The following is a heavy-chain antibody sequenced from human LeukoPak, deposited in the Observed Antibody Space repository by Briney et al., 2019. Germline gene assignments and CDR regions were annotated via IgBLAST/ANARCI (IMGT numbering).Heavy chain of an antibody. CDR3: ARDPDRLITIFGVVISREAHDV. D-gene: IGHD3-3*01. CDR2: ISYDGSNK. V-gene: IGHV3-30*03. Sequence: PGGSLGLSCAASGFTFSSYGMHWVRQAPGKGLEWVAVISYDGSNKYYADSVKGRFTISRDNAKNSLYLQMNSLRAEDTAVYYCARDPDRLITIFGVVISREAHDVWGQGTTVTVSS. CDR1: GFTFSSYG. J-gene: IGHJ6*02.